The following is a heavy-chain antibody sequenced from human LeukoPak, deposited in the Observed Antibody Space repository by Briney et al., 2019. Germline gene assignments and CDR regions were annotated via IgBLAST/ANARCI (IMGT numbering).Heavy chain of an antibody. D-gene: IGHD5-12*01. CDR3: AKDERYIGYDYMGMYDY. CDR1: GFTFSSYA. CDR2: ISGSGGST. V-gene: IGHV3-23*01. J-gene: IGHJ4*02. Sequence: GGSLRLSCAASGFTFSSYAMSWVRQAPGKGLEWVSAISGSGGSTYYADSVKGRFTISRDNSKNTLYLQMNSLRAEDTAVYYCAKDERYIGYDYMGMYDYWGQGTLVTVSS.